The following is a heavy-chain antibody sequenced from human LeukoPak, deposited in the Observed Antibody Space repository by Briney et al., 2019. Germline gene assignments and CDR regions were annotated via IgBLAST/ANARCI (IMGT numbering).Heavy chain of an antibody. J-gene: IGHJ2*01. V-gene: IGHV4-4*07. Sequence: VKPSETLSLTCTVSGGSISSYYWSWIRQPAGKGLEWIGHIYTSGSTNYNPSLKSRVTMSVDTSKNQCSLKLSSVTAADTAVYYCARIGVGSSIIWYFDLWGRGTLVTVSS. CDR1: GGSISSYY. CDR3: ARIGVGSSIIWYFDL. D-gene: IGHD6-13*01. CDR2: IYTSGST.